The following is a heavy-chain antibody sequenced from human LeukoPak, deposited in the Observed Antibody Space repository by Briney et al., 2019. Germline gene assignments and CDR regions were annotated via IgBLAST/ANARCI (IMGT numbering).Heavy chain of an antibody. CDR1: GYTFTSYA. CDR2: ISPYTGRT. Sequence: GASVKVSCKPSGYTFTSYAITWVRQAPGHGLEWMGWISPYTGRTNSAQRFQGRVTMTTDTSTSTAYMDLRILRSDDTAVYYCARVDTSGHAADCWGQGTLVTVSP. CDR3: ARVDTSGHAADC. D-gene: IGHD3-22*01. V-gene: IGHV1-18*01. J-gene: IGHJ4*02.